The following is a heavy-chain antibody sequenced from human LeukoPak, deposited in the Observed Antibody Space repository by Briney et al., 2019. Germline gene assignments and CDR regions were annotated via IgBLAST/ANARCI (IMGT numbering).Heavy chain of an antibody. J-gene: IGHJ4*02. CDR2: IKQDGSEK. V-gene: IGHV3-7*03. Sequence: GGSLRLSCAASGFTFSSYWMSWVRQAPGKGLEWVANIKQDGSEKYYVDSVKGRFTISRDNSKNTLYLQMNSLRAEDTAVYYCAKDFYYDSSGYYSDYFDYWGQGTLVTVSS. CDR3: AKDFYYDSSGYYSDYFDY. D-gene: IGHD3-22*01. CDR1: GFTFSSYW.